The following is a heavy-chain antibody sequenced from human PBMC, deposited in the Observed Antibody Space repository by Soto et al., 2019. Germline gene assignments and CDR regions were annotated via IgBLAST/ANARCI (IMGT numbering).Heavy chain of an antibody. CDR3: AKDGRWYYYDSRMGLHYYGMDV. CDR2: ISYDGSNK. V-gene: IGHV3-30*18. D-gene: IGHD3-22*01. Sequence: QVQLVESGGGVVQPGRSLRLSCAASGFTFSSYGMHWVRQAPGKGLEWVAVISYDGSNKYYADSVKGRFTISRDNSKNTLYLKMNSLRAEDTAVYYCAKDGRWYYYDSRMGLHYYGMDVWGQGTTVTVSS. CDR1: GFTFSSYG. J-gene: IGHJ6*02.